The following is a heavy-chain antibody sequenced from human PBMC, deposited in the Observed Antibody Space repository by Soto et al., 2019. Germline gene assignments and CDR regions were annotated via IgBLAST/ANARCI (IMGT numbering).Heavy chain of an antibody. V-gene: IGHV1-2*02. Sequence: QVQLVQSGAEVKKPGASVKVSCKASGYSFTGHYVHWVRQAPGQGLEWLGWINPHSGDTKYAQKFQGRVTMTRDTSFSTAYVELSRLRSDDTAVYYCARDVYSVEYWGQGTLVTVSS. D-gene: IGHD2-8*01. CDR2: INPHSGDT. CDR3: ARDVYSVEY. J-gene: IGHJ4*02. CDR1: GYSFTGHY.